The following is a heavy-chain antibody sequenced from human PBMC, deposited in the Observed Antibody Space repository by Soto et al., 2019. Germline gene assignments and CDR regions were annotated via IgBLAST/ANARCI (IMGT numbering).Heavy chain of an antibody. D-gene: IGHD4-17*01. CDR1: GGSISSGDYY. CDR2: IYYSGST. J-gene: IGHJ4*02. CDR3: ARQDRLRRGLFY. Sequence: SETLSLTCTVSGGSISSGDYYWSWIRQPPGKGLEWIGYIYYSGSTYYNPSLKSRVTISVDTSKNQFSLKLSSVTAADTAVYYCARQDRLRRGLFYWGQGTLVTVPQ. V-gene: IGHV4-30-4*01.